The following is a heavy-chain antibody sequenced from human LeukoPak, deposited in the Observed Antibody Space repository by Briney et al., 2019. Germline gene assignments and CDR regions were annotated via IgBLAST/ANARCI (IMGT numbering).Heavy chain of an antibody. D-gene: IGHD3-9*01. CDR3: EKSITILSARVDY. V-gene: IGHV3-30*18. CDR1: RFTISSYG. Sequence: GGSLRLSCAASRFTISSYGIHWVRQAPGKGLEWVAVISYDGSNKYYADSVKGRFTISRDNSKNTLYLKMNSLRAEDTAVYYCEKSITILSARVDYGGQGTLATVSS. CDR2: ISYDGSNK. J-gene: IGHJ4*02.